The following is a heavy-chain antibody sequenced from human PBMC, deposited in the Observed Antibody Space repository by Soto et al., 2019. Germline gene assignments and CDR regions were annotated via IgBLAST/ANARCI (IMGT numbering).Heavy chain of an antibody. J-gene: IGHJ4*02. Sequence: QVQLVQSGAEVKKPGASVKVSCKASGYTFTSYGISWVRQAPGQGLEWMGWISAYNGNTNYGQNLQGRVTMTTDTSTSTAYMELRSLRSDDTAVYYWARVPYYDFWSGYFNFDYWGQGTLVTVSS. V-gene: IGHV1-18*01. D-gene: IGHD3-3*01. CDR1: GYTFTSYG. CDR3: ARVPYYDFWSGYFNFDY. CDR2: ISAYNGNT.